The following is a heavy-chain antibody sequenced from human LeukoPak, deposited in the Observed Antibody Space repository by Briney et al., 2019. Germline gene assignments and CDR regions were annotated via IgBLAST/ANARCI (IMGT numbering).Heavy chain of an antibody. V-gene: IGHV3-21*01. Sequence: GGSLRLSCAASGFTFSSYSMNWVRQAPGKGLEWVSSISSSSSYIYYADSVKGRFTISRDNAKNSLYLQMNSLRAEDTAVYYCARVKDCDSYFDYWGQGTLVTVSS. CDR2: ISSSSSYI. CDR3: ARVKDCDSYFDY. CDR1: GFTFSSYS. J-gene: IGHJ4*02. D-gene: IGHD2-21*02.